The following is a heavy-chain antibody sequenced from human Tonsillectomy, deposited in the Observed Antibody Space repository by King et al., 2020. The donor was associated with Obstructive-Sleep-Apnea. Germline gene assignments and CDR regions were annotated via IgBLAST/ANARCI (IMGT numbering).Heavy chain of an antibody. Sequence: VQLVESGAEVKKPGASVKVSCKASGYTFTGYYMHCVRQAPGQGLEWMGWINPHSGGTNYSQKFQGRVTMTRDTSISTAYMELSRLRSDDTALYYCARDILPIAAAAYGMDVWGQGTTVTVSS. CDR1: GYTFTGYY. D-gene: IGHD6-13*01. CDR3: ARDILPIAAAAYGMDV. V-gene: IGHV1-2*02. J-gene: IGHJ6*02. CDR2: INPHSGGT.